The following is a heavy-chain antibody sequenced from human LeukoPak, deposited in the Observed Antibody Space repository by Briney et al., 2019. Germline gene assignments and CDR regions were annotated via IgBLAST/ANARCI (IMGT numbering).Heavy chain of an antibody. J-gene: IGHJ6*03. D-gene: IGHD5-18*01. CDR1: GFTFSSYA. V-gene: IGHV3-30-3*01. CDR3: ARDRHTAMVYYYYYMDV. CDR2: ISYDGSNK. Sequence: PGRSLRLSCAASGFTFSSYAMHWVRQAPGKGLEWVAVISYDGSNKYYADSVKGRFTISRDNSKNTLYLQMNSLRDDDTAVYYCARDRHTAMVYYYYYMDVWGTGTTVTVSS.